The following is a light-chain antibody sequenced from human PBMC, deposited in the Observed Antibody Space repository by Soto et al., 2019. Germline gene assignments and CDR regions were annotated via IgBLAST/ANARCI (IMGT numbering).Light chain of an antibody. CDR2: GAS. Sequence: EIVMTQSPATLSVSPGERATLSCRASQSVNSNLAWYQQKPGQAPRLLIYGASTRATGIPARFSGSGSGTEFTLTISSLQSEDXAVYYCQQYNNWPPTFGQGTKVEIK. CDR1: QSVNSN. V-gene: IGKV3-15*01. J-gene: IGKJ1*01. CDR3: QQYNNWPPT.